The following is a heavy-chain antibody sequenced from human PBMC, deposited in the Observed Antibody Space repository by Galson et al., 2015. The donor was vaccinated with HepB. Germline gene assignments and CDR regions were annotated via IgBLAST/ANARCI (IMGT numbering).Heavy chain of an antibody. Sequence: SVKVSCKASGDTFSNYGISWVRQAPGQGLEWMGWISGHNGNTKYAQKVQGRVTMTTDTSTTTVYMEMRSLRSDDTAVYYCARGGGIAAAGTLGWFDPWGQGTLVTVSS. CDR1: GDTFSNYG. D-gene: IGHD6-13*01. CDR3: ARGGGIAAAGTLGWFDP. V-gene: IGHV1-18*01. CDR2: ISGHNGNT. J-gene: IGHJ5*02.